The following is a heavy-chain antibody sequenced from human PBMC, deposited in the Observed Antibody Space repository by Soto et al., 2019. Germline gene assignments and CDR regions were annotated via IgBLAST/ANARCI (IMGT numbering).Heavy chain of an antibody. CDR3: ARAPVYGSSNNWFDP. CDR1: GYTFTSCD. V-gene: IGHV1-8*01. Sequence: EASVKVSCKASGYTFTSCDINWVRQATGQGLEWMGRMNPNSGNTAYARKFQGRVTMTRNTSINTAYMELSSLRSEDTALYYCARAPVYGSSNNWFDPWGPGTLVTVSS. D-gene: IGHD3-10*01. CDR2: MNPNSGNT. J-gene: IGHJ5*02.